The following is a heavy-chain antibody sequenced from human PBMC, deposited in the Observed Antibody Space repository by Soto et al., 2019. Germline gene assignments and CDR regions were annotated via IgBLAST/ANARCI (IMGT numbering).Heavy chain of an antibody. CDR1: GFTFSSYA. CDR2: ISGSGGSI. CDR3: VKGISYGYDCLAY. Sequence: DVQLLESGGDLVQPGESLRLSCVASGFTFSSYAMNWVRQAPGMGLEWVSTISGSGGSIYYADSVKGRFAISRDNSKNTLFLQMSSLRVEDTAIYYCVKGISYGYDCLAYWGQGPLVTVSS. V-gene: IGHV3-23*01. J-gene: IGHJ4*02. D-gene: IGHD5-18*01.